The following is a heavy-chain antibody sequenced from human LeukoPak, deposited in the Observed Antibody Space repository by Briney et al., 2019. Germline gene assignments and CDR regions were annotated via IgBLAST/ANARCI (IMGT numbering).Heavy chain of an antibody. Sequence: GGSLRLSCAASGFTFSSSAMSWVRQAPGKGLGWVSAISGTSGTTYYADSVKGRFTISRDNSKNTLYLQMNSLRAEDTAVYYCATLSGYSSGYYVYWGQGTLVTVSS. D-gene: IGHD6-19*01. V-gene: IGHV3-23*01. CDR2: ISGTSGTT. CDR3: ATLSGYSSGYYVY. CDR1: GFTFSSSA. J-gene: IGHJ4*02.